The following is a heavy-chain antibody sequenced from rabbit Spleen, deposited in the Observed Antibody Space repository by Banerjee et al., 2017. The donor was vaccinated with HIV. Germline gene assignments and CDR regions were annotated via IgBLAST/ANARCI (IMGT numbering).Heavy chain of an antibody. Sequence: QSLEESGGDLVKPGASLTLSCKASGFTLSRYYMNWVRQAPGKGLEWIGYIDPVFGVAYYANWVNGRFSISRENAQNTVFLQMTSLTAADTATYFCARDGVGGSYFALWGPGTLVTVS. CDR2: IDPVFGVA. J-gene: IGHJ4*01. CDR1: GFTLSRYY. D-gene: IGHD8-1*01. CDR3: ARDGVGGSYFAL. V-gene: IGHV1S7*01.